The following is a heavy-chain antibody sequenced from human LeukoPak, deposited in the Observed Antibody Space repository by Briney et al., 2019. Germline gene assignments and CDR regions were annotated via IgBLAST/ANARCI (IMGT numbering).Heavy chain of an antibody. CDR2: FSSSSSYI. CDR3: ARDRSDSSGYYGGYYFDY. J-gene: IGHJ4*02. CDR1: GFTFSSYS. V-gene: IGHV3-21*01. Sequence: PGGSLRLSCAASGFTFSSYSMNWVRQAPGKGLEWVSSFSSSSSYIYYADSVKGRFTISRDNAKNSLYLQMNSLRAEDTAVYYCARDRSDSSGYYGGYYFDYWGQGTLVTVSS. D-gene: IGHD3-22*01.